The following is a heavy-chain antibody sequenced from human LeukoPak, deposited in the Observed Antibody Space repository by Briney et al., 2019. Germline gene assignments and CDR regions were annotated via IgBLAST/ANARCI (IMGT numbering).Heavy chain of an antibody. CDR2: INHSGST. CDR1: GGSFSGYY. CDR3: AGGAEPELEMATIYFDY. V-gene: IGHV4-34*01. Sequence: SETLSLTCAVYGGSFSGYYWSWIRQPPGKGLEWIGEINHSGSTNYNPSLKSRVTISVDTSKNQFSLKLSSVTAADTAVYYCAGGAEPELEMATIYFDYWGQGTLVTVSS. J-gene: IGHJ4*02. D-gene: IGHD5-24*01.